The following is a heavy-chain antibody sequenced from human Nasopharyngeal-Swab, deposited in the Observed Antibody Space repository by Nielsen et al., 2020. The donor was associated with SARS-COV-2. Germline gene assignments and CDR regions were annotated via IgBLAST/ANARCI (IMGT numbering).Heavy chain of an antibody. CDR2: INPSGGST. V-gene: IGHV1-46*01. D-gene: IGHD3-10*01. Sequence: ASVKVSCKASGYTFTSYYMHWVRQAPGQGLEWMGIINPSGGSTSYAQKFQGRVTMTRDTSTSTVYMELSSLRSEDTAVYYCARDLSGVRGFYYYYGMDVWGQGTTVTVSS. CDR1: GYTFTSYY. J-gene: IGHJ6*02. CDR3: ARDLSGVRGFYYYYGMDV.